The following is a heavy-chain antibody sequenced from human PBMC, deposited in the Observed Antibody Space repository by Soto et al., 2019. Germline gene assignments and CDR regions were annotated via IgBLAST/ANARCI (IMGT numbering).Heavy chain of an antibody. CDR3: ARDKDRVELGGNYYYIMDV. D-gene: IGHD1-26*01. CDR1: GYTFTTYY. Sequence: GASVKVSCKASGYTFTTYYMDWVRQAHGQGLEWMGIINPSGGSTSYAQKFQGRVTMTRDTSTTTAYMDLSNLRYEDTAVYYCARDKDRVELGGNYYYIMDVWGQGTTVTVSS. CDR2: INPSGGST. J-gene: IGHJ6*02. V-gene: IGHV1-46*01.